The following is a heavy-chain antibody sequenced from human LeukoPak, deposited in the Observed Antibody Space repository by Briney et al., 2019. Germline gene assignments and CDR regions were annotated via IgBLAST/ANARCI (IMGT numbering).Heavy chain of an antibody. D-gene: IGHD6-19*01. Sequence: SQTLSLTCTVSGGSISSGSYYWSWIRQPAGKGLEWIGRIYTSGSTNYNPSLKSRVTISVDTSKNQFSLKLSSVTAADTAVYYCAREGRQWLVRGWYFDYWGQGTLVTVSS. CDR1: GGSISSGSYY. CDR3: AREGRQWLVRGWYFDY. V-gene: IGHV4-61*02. J-gene: IGHJ4*02. CDR2: IYTSGST.